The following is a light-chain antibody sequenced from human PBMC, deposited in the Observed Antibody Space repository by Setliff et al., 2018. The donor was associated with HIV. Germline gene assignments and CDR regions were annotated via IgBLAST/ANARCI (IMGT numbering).Light chain of an antibody. CDR1: QSVTGNF. CDR2: GAS. V-gene: IGKV3-20*01. CDR3: QQYGNSRPYT. Sequence: EIVLTQAXXXLSLSPGERATXSCRASQSVTGNFLAWYQQKSGQPPRLLIHGASSRAAGIPDRFSGGGSGTDFTLTISRLEPEDFXXYYCQQYGNSRPYTFGQGTKVDIK. J-gene: IGKJ2*01.